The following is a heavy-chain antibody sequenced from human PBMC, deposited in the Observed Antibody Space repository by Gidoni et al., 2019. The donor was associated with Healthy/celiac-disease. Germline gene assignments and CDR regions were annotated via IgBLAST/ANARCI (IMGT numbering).Heavy chain of an antibody. CDR1: GYPLPELS. D-gene: IGHD3-22*01. V-gene: IGHV1-24*01. CDR3: ATVRGSSGYYEYYFDY. Sequence: QVPLVQSGAEVKKPGASVKVSGKVSGYPLPELSMHWVRQAPGKGLEWMGGFDPEDGETIYAQKFQGRVTMTEDTSTDTAYMELSSLRSEDTAVYYCATVRGSSGYYEYYFDYWGQGTLVTVSS. J-gene: IGHJ4*02. CDR2: FDPEDGET.